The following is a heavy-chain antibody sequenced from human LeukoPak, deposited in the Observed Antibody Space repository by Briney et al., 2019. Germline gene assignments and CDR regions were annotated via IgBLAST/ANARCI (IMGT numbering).Heavy chain of an antibody. J-gene: IGHJ6*03. CDR3: ARVLVGSYYYYYYMDV. V-gene: IGHV1-18*01. D-gene: IGHD1-26*01. CDR2: ISAYNGNT. CDR1: GYTFTSYG. Sequence: ASVKVSCKASGYTFTSYGISWVRQAPGQGLEWRGWISAYNGNTNYAQKLQGRVTMTTDTSTSTAYMELRSLRSDDTAVYYCARVLVGSYYYYYYMDVWGKGTTVTVSS.